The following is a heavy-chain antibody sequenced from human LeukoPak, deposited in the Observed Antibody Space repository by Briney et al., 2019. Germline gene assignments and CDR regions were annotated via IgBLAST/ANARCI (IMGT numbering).Heavy chain of an antibody. CDR2: INPSGGST. Sequence: GASVKVSCKASGYTFTSYYMHWVRQAPGQGLEWMGIINPSGGSTSYAQKFQGRVTMTRDTSTSTAYMELRSLRSDDTAVYYCARSNYSSSWYPTEYFQHWGQGTLVTVSS. CDR1: GYTFTSYY. J-gene: IGHJ1*01. V-gene: IGHV1-46*01. CDR3: ARSNYSSSWYPTEYFQH. D-gene: IGHD6-13*01.